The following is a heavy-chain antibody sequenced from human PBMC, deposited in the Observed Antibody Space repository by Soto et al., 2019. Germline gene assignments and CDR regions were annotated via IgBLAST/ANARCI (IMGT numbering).Heavy chain of an antibody. D-gene: IGHD3-10*01. V-gene: IGHV4-31*03. CDR1: GASISIGGYS. CDR2: IYYNGST. CDR3: ATDEYFGSEIDFYYYAMDV. J-gene: IGHJ6*02. Sequence: SETLSLTCTVSGASISIGGYSWSWIRQHPGKGLEWIGHIYYNGSTYYNPSLKGRLTISVDTSKNEFSLRLTSVTAADTAVYFCATDEYFGSEIDFYYYAMDVWGQGTTVTVSS.